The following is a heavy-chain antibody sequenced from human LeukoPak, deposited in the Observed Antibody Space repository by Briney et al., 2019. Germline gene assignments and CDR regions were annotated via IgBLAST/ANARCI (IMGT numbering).Heavy chain of an antibody. CDR2: ISYDGSQK. CDR1: GFTFSDFT. V-gene: IGHV3-30-3*01. CDR3: ARGLYYYDSSAKNWFDP. J-gene: IGHJ5*02. Sequence: GGSLRLSCAASGFTFSDFTMHWVRQAPGKGLEWVAVISYDGSQKYCADSVKGRLTISRDNSRNTLYLQMNSLRPEDTAVYYCARGLYYYDSSAKNWFDPWGQGTLVTVSS. D-gene: IGHD3-22*01.